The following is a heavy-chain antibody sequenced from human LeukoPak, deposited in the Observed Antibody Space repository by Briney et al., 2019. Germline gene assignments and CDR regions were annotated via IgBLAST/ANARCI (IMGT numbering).Heavy chain of an antibody. D-gene: IGHD5-24*01. J-gene: IGHJ4*02. V-gene: IGHV4-59*08. Sequence: SETLSLTCTVSGGAISSYYWSWIRQPPGKGLEWIGYIYYSGSTYYNPSLKSRVTISVDTSKNQFSLKLSSVTAADTAVYYCARWDGYNYFYFDYWGQGTLVTVSS. CDR1: GGAISSYY. CDR3: ARWDGYNYFYFDY. CDR2: IYYSGST.